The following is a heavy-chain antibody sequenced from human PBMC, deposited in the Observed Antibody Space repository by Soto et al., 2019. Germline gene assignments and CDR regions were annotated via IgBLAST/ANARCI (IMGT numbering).Heavy chain of an antibody. CDR1: GVTFSSYA. CDR2: ISGSGGRS. CDR3: AKVTKRAAAGRYEYYKYGMDV. V-gene: IGHV3-23*01. D-gene: IGHD6-13*01. Sequence: PGGSLRLPCAASGVTFSSYAMTWVRQAPGKVLEWGPVISGSGGRSYSAASVKGRFTISRDNSKNSRFLQMNGLRAEYTAVYYCAKVTKRAAAGRYEYYKYGMDVWGQGTTVTVSS. J-gene: IGHJ6*02.